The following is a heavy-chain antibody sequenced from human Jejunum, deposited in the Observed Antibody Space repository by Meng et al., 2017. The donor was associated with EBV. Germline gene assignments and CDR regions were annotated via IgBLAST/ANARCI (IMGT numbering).Heavy chain of an antibody. CDR2: INNDGSDT. V-gene: IGHV3-74*01. Sequence: EELLVGSGGGLVQPGGSLRLSCAASGFMFSNYWMHWVRQVPGKGLVWVSRINNDGSDTIYADSVKGRFTTSRDNAKNTLYLQMNSLRIEDTAVYFCARDKPHNWFDPWGQGTLVTVSS. J-gene: IGHJ5*02. CDR3: ARDKPHNWFDP. CDR1: GFMFSNYW.